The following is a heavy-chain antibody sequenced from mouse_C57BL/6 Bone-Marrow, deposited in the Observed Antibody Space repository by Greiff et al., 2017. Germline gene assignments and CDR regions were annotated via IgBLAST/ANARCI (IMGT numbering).Heavy chain of an antibody. CDR1: GYAFSSSW. Sequence: QVQLQQSGPELVKPGASVKISCKASGYAFSSSWMNWVKQRPGTGLEWIGRIYPGDGDTNYNGKFKGKATLTADKSSSTAYMQLSSLTSEDSAVYFCARSYSSYPYDMDYWGQGTSVTVSS. CDR2: IYPGDGDT. V-gene: IGHV1-82*01. CDR3: ARSYSSYPYDMDY. J-gene: IGHJ4*01. D-gene: IGHD2-5*01.